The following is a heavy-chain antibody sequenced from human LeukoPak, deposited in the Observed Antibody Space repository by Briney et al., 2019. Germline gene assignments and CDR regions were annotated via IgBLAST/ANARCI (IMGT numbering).Heavy chain of an antibody. V-gene: IGHV1-2*02. CDR3: AREYCSGGRCTDAFDI. Sequence: ASVKLSCKASGYTFTGYYMHRVRQAPGQELEWMRWINPNSGGTNYAQKFQGRVTLTSDMSISTAYMELSRLRSADTAVYYCAREYCSGGRCTDAFDIWRQGAMVTVSS. J-gene: IGHJ3*02. CDR2: INPNSGGT. D-gene: IGHD2-15*01. CDR1: GYTFTGYY.